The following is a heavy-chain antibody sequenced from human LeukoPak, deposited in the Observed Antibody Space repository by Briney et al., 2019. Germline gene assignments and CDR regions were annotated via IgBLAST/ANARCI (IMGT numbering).Heavy chain of an antibody. CDR1: GFTFNSYW. CDR2: IKHDGSEK. V-gene: IGHV3-7*01. CDR3: ARQNLPRRITIFGVVTARYGMDV. J-gene: IGHJ6*02. D-gene: IGHD3-3*01. Sequence: PGGSLRLSCAASGFTFNSYWMNWVRQAPGKGLEWVANIKHDGSEKYYVDSVKGRFTISRDNAKNSLYLQMNSLRAEDTAVYYCARQNLPRRITIFGVVTARYGMDVWGQGTTVTVSS.